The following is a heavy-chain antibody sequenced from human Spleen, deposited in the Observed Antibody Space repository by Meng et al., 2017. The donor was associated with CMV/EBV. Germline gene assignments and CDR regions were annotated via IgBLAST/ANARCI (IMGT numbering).Heavy chain of an antibody. Sequence: LSCAASGFTFSTYAMSWVRQAPGKGLEWVSTIGSSGGYTYYADSVRDRFTISRDDAKNSLFLQMNSLRAEDTAVYYCARGAYGSSVGSWGQGTLVTVSS. J-gene: IGHJ4*02. CDR1: GFTFSTYA. D-gene: IGHD2-15*01. V-gene: IGHV3-21*06. CDR3: ARGAYGSSVGS. CDR2: IGSSGGYT.